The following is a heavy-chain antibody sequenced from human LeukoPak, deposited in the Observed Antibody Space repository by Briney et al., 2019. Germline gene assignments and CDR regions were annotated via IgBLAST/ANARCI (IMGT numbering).Heavy chain of an antibody. Sequence: PSETLSLTCTVSGGSISSSSYYWGWIRQPPGKGLEWIGSIYYSGSTYYTPSLKSRVTISVDTSKNQFSLKLSSVTAADTAVYYCARRWGFRIAVAVGFDYWGQGTLVTVSS. CDR3: ARRWGFRIAVAVGFDY. CDR2: IYYSGST. J-gene: IGHJ4*02. D-gene: IGHD6-19*01. V-gene: IGHV4-39*07. CDR1: GGSISSSSYY.